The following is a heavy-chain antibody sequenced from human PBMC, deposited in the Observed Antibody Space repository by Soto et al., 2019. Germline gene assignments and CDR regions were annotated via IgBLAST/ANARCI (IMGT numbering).Heavy chain of an antibody. CDR1: GGSISSSSYY. CDR3: ARPPSGGSPGYYYYGMDV. Sequence: SETLSLTCTVSGGSISSSSYYWGWIRQPPGKGLEWIGSIYYSGSTYYNPSLKSRVTISVDTSKNQFSLKLSSVTAADTAVYYCARPPSGGSPGYYYYGMDVWGQGTTVTVSS. D-gene: IGHD3-16*01. J-gene: IGHJ6*02. CDR2: IYYSGST. V-gene: IGHV4-39*01.